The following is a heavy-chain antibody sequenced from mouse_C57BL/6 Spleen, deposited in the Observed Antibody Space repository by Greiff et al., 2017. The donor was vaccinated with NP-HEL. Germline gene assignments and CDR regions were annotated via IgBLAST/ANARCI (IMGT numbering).Heavy chain of an antibody. V-gene: IGHV1-50*01. Sequence: QVQLQQPGAELVKPGASVKLSCKASGYTFTSYWMQWVKQRPGQGLEWIGEIDPSDSYTNYNQKFKGKATLTVDTSSSTAYMQLSSLTSEDSAVYYCARSGYYYGSSMDYWGQGTTLTVSS. CDR1: GYTFTSYW. J-gene: IGHJ2*01. CDR3: ARSGYYYGSSMDY. D-gene: IGHD1-1*01. CDR2: IDPSDSYT.